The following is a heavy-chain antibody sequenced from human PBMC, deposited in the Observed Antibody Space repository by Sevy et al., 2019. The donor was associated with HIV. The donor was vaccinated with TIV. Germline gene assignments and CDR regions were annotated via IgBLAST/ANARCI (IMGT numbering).Heavy chain of an antibody. CDR1: GYSFTSYW. V-gene: IGHV5-51*01. J-gene: IGHJ4*02. CDR3: ARRRIAVAGTRTYYFDY. Sequence: GESLKISCKGSGYSFTSYWIGWVRQMPGKGLEWMGIIYPGDSDTRYSPSFQGQVTISADKSISTAYLQWSSPKASDTAMYYCARRRIAVAGTRTYYFDYWGQGTLVTVSS. D-gene: IGHD6-19*01. CDR2: IYPGDSDT.